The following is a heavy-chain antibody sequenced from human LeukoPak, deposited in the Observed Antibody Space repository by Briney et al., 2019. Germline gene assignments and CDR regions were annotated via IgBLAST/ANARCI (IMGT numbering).Heavy chain of an antibody. J-gene: IGHJ4*02. CDR3: ARDRGLRYFDSFDY. D-gene: IGHD3-9*01. Sequence: GGSLRLSCAASGFTFSSYAMHWVRQAPGKGLEWVSSISSSSSYIYYADSVKGRFTISRDNAKNSLYLQMNSLRAEDTAVYYCARDRGLRYFDSFDYWGQGALVTVSS. CDR2: ISSSSSYI. CDR1: GFTFSSYA. V-gene: IGHV3-21*01.